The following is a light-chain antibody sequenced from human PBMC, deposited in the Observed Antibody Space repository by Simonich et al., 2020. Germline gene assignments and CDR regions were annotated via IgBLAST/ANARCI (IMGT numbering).Light chain of an antibody. J-gene: IGLJ2*01. CDR3: SSYTSSSTLVV. CDR2: DVS. V-gene: IGLV2-14*03. Sequence: QSALTQPASVSWSPGQSSTISCTGTSSDVGGYNYVSWYQQHQGKAPKLMIYDVSNRPSGVSKRFSGSKTGNTASLTISGLQAEDEADYYCSSYTSSSTLVVFGGGTKLTVL. CDR1: SSDVGGYNY.